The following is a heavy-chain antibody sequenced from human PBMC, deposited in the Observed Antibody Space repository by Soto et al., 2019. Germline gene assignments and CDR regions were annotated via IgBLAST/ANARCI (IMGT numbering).Heavy chain of an antibody. V-gene: IGHV3-30*18. CDR2: TSSDESIK. D-gene: IGHD4-4*01. J-gene: IGHJ4*02. CDR1: GFAFNTYG. Sequence: SLRLSCAASGFAFNTYGMHWVRQAPGKGLEWVAATSSDESIKTYSDSAKGRFTISRDNSRNRLYLQMDSLRAEDTALYYCAKKLPGSVMSCPDYWGRGTQVTVSS. CDR3: AKKLPGSVMSCPDY.